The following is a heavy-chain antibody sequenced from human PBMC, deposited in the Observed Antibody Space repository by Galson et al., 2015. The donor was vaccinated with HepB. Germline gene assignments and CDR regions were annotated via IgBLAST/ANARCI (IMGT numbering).Heavy chain of an antibody. Sequence: SLRLSCAASGFTVSSNYMSWVRQAPGKGLEWVSVIYSGGSTYYADSVKGRFTISRDNSKNTLYLQMNSLRAEDTAVYYCARDKRDYYGSGSSDYWGQGTLVTVSS. V-gene: IGHV3-66*01. CDR3: ARDKRDYYGSGSSDY. J-gene: IGHJ4*02. CDR2: IYSGGST. CDR1: GFTVSSNY. D-gene: IGHD3-10*01.